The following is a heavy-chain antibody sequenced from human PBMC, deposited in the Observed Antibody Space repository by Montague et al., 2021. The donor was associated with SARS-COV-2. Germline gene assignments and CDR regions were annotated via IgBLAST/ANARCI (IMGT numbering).Heavy chain of an antibody. V-gene: IGHV3-21*01. Sequence: SLRLSCAASGFTFSSYSMNWVRQAPGKGLEWVSSISSSSSYIYYADSVKGRFTISRGNAKNSLYLQMNSLRAEDTAVYYCAADTAPSYYYYYGMDVWGQGTTVTVSS. CDR3: AADTAPSYYYYYGMDV. J-gene: IGHJ6*02. CDR1: GFTFSSYS. CDR2: ISSSSSYI. D-gene: IGHD5-18*01.